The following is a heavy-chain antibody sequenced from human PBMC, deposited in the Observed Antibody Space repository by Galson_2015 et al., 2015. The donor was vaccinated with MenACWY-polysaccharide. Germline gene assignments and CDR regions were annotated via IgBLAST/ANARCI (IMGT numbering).Heavy chain of an antibody. Sequence: SLRLSCAASGFTFSSYWMHWVRQAPGEGLVWVSRTNGDGGATDYADSVKGRFTISRDNAKNTLYLQMNSLRAEDTAVYYCARAGAKYCRGGDCFFNWFDPWGQGTLVTVSS. J-gene: IGHJ5*02. CDR2: TNGDGGAT. CDR3: ARAGAKYCRGGDCFFNWFDP. D-gene: IGHD2-15*01. CDR1: GFTFSSYW. V-gene: IGHV3-74*01.